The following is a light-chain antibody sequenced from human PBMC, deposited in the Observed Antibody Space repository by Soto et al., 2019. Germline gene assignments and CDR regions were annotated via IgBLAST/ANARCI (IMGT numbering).Light chain of an antibody. V-gene: IGLV1-44*01. J-gene: IGLJ2*01. CDR3: ATWDDSLNGGV. Sequence: QSVLTQPPSASGTPGQRVTISCSGSSSNIGGNTVNWYQQLPGRAPKLLIYSSNQRPSGVPDRFSGSKSGTSASLAISGLQSEDEADYYCATWDDSLNGGVFGGGTKVTVL. CDR1: SSNIGGNT. CDR2: SSN.